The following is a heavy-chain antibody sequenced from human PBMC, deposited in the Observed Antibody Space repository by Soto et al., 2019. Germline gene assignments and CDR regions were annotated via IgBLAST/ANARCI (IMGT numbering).Heavy chain of an antibody. CDR3: ARLGDKYYYGMDV. CDR1: GGSISSYY. J-gene: IGHJ6*02. D-gene: IGHD2-21*01. V-gene: IGHV4-59*08. Sequence: SETPSLTCTVSGGSISSYYWSWIRQPPGKGLEWIGYIYYSGSTNYNPSLKSRVTISVDTSKNQFSLKLSSVTAADTAVYYCARLGDKYYYGMDVWGQGTTVTVSS. CDR2: IYYSGST.